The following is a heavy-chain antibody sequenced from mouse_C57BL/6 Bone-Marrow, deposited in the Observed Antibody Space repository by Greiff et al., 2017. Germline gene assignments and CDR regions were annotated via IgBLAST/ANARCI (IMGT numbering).Heavy chain of an antibody. CDR3: ARSVYGSRFAY. CDR1: GYSFTGYY. V-gene: IGHV1-42*01. CDR2: INPSTGGT. J-gene: IGHJ3*01. Sequence: EVQLQESGPELVKPGASVKISCKASGYSFTGYYMNWVKQSPEKSLEWIGEINPSTGGTTYNQKFKAKATLTVDKSSSTAYMQLKSLTSEDSAVXYCARSVYGSRFAYWGQGTLVTVSA. D-gene: IGHD1-1*01.